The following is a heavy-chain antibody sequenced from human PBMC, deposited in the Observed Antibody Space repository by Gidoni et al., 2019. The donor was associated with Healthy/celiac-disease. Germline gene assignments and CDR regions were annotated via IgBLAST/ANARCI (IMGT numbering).Heavy chain of an antibody. Sequence: QVQLVESGGGVVKPWRSLRLSCAASGFTFSSYGMQWVRQAPGKGLEWVAVISYDGSNKYYADSVKGRFTISRDNSKNTLYLQMNSLRAEDTAVYYCAKDGGIVGATTNFDYWGQGTLVTVSS. CDR2: ISYDGSNK. CDR1: GFTFSSYG. CDR3: AKDGGIVGATTNFDY. D-gene: IGHD1-26*01. V-gene: IGHV3-30*18. J-gene: IGHJ4*02.